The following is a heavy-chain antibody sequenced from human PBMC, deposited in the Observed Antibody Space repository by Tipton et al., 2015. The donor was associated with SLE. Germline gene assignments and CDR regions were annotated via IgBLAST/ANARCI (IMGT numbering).Heavy chain of an antibody. V-gene: IGHV4-61*01. CDR3: ARHPGSSWYRGRYFDY. Sequence: LRLSCTVSSGSISSGNYYWSWIRQPPGKGLEWVGYISYTGSTIYNPSLKSRVTVSMDTSKSQFSLKLSSVTAADTAVYYCARHPGSSWYRGRYFDYWGQGTLVTVSS. CDR2: ISYTGST. D-gene: IGHD6-13*01. J-gene: IGHJ4*02. CDR1: SGSISSGNYY.